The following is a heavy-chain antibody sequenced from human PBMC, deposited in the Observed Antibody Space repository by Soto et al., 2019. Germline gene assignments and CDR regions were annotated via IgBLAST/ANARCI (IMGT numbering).Heavy chain of an antibody. J-gene: IGHJ5*02. Sequence: QLLLQGSRPELVKPSETVSLSCTVSGGSITSDGYYWGWIRQSPGKGLEWIGSMYVDGEAYYYPSLASRVTISLDTSKSEFSLRLNSVTAADTAVYYCARNQGSSRHWFDPWGQGTLVTVSS. D-gene: IGHD6-6*01. CDR3: ARNQGSSRHWFDP. V-gene: IGHV4-39*01. CDR1: GGSITSDGYY. CDR2: MYVDGEA.